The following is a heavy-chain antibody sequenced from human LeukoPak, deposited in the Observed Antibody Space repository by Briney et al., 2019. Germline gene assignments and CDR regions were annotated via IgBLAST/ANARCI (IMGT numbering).Heavy chain of an antibody. V-gene: IGHV3-23*01. D-gene: IGHD6-13*01. CDR2: FSHSGPDT. CDR3: AKGSLGSWYYFDY. CDR1: GFTFGSSA. Sequence: GGSLRLSCAASGFTFGSSAMSWVRQAPGKGPEWVSTFSHSGPDTYYADSVKGRFTIFRDNSKNTLYLQMNSLRAEDTAVYYCAKGSLGSWYYFDYWGQGTLVTVSS. J-gene: IGHJ4*02.